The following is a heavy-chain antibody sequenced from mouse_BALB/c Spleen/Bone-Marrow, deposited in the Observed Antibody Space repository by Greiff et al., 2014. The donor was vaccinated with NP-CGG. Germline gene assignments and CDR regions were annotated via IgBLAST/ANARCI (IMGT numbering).Heavy chain of an antibody. J-gene: IGHJ4*01. CDR1: GYTFTSYY. V-gene: IGHV1S16*01. CDR2: INPSNGGT. CDR3: TRGRRDAMDY. Sequence: VQLQQSGAELVKPGALVKLSCKASGYTFTSYYMYWVKQRPGQGLEWIGEINPSNGGTNFNEKFKSKATLTVDKSSSTAYMQLSSLTSEDSAVYYCTRGRRDAMDYWGQGTSVTVSS.